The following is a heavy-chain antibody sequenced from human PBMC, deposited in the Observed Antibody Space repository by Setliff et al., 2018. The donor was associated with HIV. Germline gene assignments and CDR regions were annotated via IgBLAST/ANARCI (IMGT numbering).Heavy chain of an antibody. CDR1: GFTFSNAW. J-gene: IGHJ4*02. Sequence: GGSLRLSCAASGFTFSNAWTSWVRQAPGKGLEWVGRIKSKTDGGTTDYAAPVKGRFTISRDDSKNTLYLQMNSLKTEDTAVYYCTTETYCGGDCLDYWGQGTLVTVSS. V-gene: IGHV3-15*01. CDR2: IKSKTDGGTT. CDR3: TTETYCGGDCLDY. D-gene: IGHD2-21*01.